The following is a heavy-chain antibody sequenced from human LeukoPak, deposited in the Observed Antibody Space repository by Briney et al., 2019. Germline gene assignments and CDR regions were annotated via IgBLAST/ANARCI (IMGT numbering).Heavy chain of an antibody. CDR3: ARDCAGSMIADAFDI. D-gene: IGHD2-21*01. CDR2: IWYDGSNK. Sequence: GGSLRLSCAASGFTFSSYGMHWVRQAPGKGLEWVAVIWYDGSNKYYADSVKGRFTISRDNSKNTLYLQMNSLRAEDTAVYYCARDCAGSMIADAFDIWGQGTMVTVSS. CDR1: GFTFSSYG. V-gene: IGHV3-33*01. J-gene: IGHJ3*02.